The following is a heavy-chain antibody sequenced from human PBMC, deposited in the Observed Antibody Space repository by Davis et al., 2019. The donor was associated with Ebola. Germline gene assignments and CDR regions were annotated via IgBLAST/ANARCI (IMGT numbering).Heavy chain of an antibody. V-gene: IGHV4-34*01. CDR2: INHSGTT. J-gene: IGHJ5*02. Sequence: SQTLSLTCAVYGGPFSGYYWSWIRQPPGRGLEWIGGINHSGTTNYNPSLKSRVTISVDTSKNQFSLKVTSVTAADTAVYYCARGLGMGWFDPWGQGTPVTVSS. D-gene: IGHD6-13*01. CDR3: ARGLGMGWFDP. CDR1: GGPFSGYY.